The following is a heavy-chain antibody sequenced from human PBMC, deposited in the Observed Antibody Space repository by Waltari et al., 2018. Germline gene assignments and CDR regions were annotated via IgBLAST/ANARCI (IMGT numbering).Heavy chain of an antibody. CDR3: ARGSPYSTVKNWFDP. J-gene: IGHJ5*02. CDR2: INAGNGNT. D-gene: IGHD6-13*01. V-gene: IGHV1-3*01. CDR1: GYTFTSYA. Sequence: QVQLVQSGAEVKKPGASVKVSCKASGYTFTSYAIHWVRQAPGQRLEWMGWINAGNGNTKYSPKFQGRVTITRDTSASTAYMELSSLRSEDTAVYYCARGSPYSTVKNWFDPWGQGTLVIVSS.